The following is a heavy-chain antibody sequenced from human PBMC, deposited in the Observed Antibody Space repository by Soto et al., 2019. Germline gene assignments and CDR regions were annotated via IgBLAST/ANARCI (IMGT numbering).Heavy chain of an antibody. V-gene: IGHV4-31*03. CDR2: IYYSGST. J-gene: IGHJ5*02. CDR1: GGSISSGGYY. Sequence: PSEPLSLTCTVSGGSISSGGYYRSWIRQHPGKGLEWIGYIYYSGSTYYNPSLKSRVTISVDTSKNQFSLKLSSVTAADTAVYYCAREDPSGRYGDYVITGFDPWGQGTLVTVSS. CDR3: AREDPSGRYGDYVITGFDP. D-gene: IGHD4-17*01.